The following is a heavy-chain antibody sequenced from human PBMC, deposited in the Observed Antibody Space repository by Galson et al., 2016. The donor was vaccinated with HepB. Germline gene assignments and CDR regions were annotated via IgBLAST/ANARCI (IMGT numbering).Heavy chain of an antibody. CDR3: ARADYGGDSGGAFDI. CDR1: GDSISSASYY. V-gene: IGHV4-31*03. D-gene: IGHD4-23*01. J-gene: IGHJ3*02. Sequence: TLSLTCSVSGDSISSASYYWTWIRQHPGKGLEWIGDISYSGNTYYNPSLKSRVTISLDTSKNHFSLKLTSVTAADTAVYSCARADYGGDSGGAFDIWGQGTMVTVSS. CDR2: ISYSGNT.